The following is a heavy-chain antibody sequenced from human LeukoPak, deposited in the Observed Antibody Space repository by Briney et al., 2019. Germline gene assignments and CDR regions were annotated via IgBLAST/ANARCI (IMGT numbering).Heavy chain of an antibody. Sequence: GASVKVSCKASGGTFSSYAISWVRQAPGQGLEWMGGIIPIFGTANYAQKFQGRVTITTDESTSTACMELSSLRSEDTAVYYCATVEWDTPHAYFDYWGQGTLVTVSS. D-gene: IGHD3-3*01. V-gene: IGHV1-69*05. J-gene: IGHJ4*02. CDR1: GGTFSSYA. CDR3: ATVEWDTPHAYFDY. CDR2: IIPIFGTA.